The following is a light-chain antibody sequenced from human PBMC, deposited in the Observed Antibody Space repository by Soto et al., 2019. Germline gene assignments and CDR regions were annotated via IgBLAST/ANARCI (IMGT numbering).Light chain of an antibody. CDR1: QSVSSSY. CDR3: HQYGSSPWT. Sequence: EIVLTQSPGTLSLSPGERATLSCRASQSVSSSYLSWYQQKPGQAPRLLIYGASSRATGIPDRFSGSGSGTEFILTIIRLEHEDFAVYYCHQYGSSPWTFGQGTKVEIK. J-gene: IGKJ1*01. V-gene: IGKV3-20*01. CDR2: GAS.